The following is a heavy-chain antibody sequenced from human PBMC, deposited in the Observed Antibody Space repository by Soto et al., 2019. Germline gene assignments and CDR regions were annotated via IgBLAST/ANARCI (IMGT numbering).Heavy chain of an antibody. D-gene: IGHD1-26*01. J-gene: IGHJ6*01. V-gene: IGHV3-30*18. CDR3: AKDGGGVGAQGMDV. CDR2: ISYDGSNK. Sequence: QVQLVESGGGVVQPGRSLRLSCAASGFTFSSYGMHWVRQAPGKGLEWVAVISYDGSNKYYADSVKGRFTVSRDNSKNTLYLQMNSLRAEDTAVYYCAKDGGGVGAQGMDVW. CDR1: GFTFSSYG.